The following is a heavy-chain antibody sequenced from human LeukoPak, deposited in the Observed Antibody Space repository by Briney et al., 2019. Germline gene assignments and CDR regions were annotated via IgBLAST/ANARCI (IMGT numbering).Heavy chain of an antibody. CDR2: IKSNNDGGTT. Sequence: GGSLRLSCAASGFTFTDAWMSWVRQAPGKGLEWVGRIKSNNDGGTTAYGVFVKGRFTVSRDDSQNMLFLQMNSLKTEDTAVYYCVTGEGLWFGEFDDYYMDVWGKGTTVTISS. CDR1: GFTFTDAW. J-gene: IGHJ6*03. V-gene: IGHV3-15*05. CDR3: VTGEGLWFGEFDDYYMDV. D-gene: IGHD3-10*01.